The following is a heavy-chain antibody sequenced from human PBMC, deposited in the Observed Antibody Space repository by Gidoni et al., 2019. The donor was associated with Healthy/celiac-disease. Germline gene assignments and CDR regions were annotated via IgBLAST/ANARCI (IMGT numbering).Heavy chain of an antibody. V-gene: IGHV4-34*01. CDR1: GGSFSGYY. CDR2: INHSGST. J-gene: IGHJ5*02. CDR3: ARAQGGKAAVAGQNWFDP. D-gene: IGHD6-19*01. Sequence: QVQLQQWGAGLLKPSETLSLTCAVYGGSFSGYYWSWIRQPPGKGLESLGEINHSGSTNYNPSLTSRFPTSLDTSKNQFSLKLSSVTAADTAVSSCARAQGGKAAVAGQNWFDPWGQGTLVTVSS.